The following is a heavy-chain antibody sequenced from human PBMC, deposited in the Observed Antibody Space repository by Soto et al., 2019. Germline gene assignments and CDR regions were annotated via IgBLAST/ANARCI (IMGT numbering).Heavy chain of an antibody. V-gene: IGHV3-7*03. J-gene: IGHJ4*02. CDR1: GFTFRTYW. D-gene: IGHD2-15*01. CDR3: TTSNLGVDF. CDR2: INQDGSER. Sequence: GGSLRLSCAASGFTFRTYWMSWVRQAPGKGLEWVANINQDGSERNYVDSAKGRFTISRDDSKNTLYLQMTSLTPDDTGVYYCTTSNLGVDFWGPGTLVTVSS.